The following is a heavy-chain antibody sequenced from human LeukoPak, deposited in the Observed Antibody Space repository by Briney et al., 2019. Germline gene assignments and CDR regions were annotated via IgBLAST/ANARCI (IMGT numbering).Heavy chain of an antibody. V-gene: IGHV1-46*01. CDR1: GYTFTTYY. J-gene: IGHJ4*02. D-gene: IGHD2-2*01. CDR3: ARGQVPSGYCSSTSCSYQIDY. CDR2: INPEGGST. Sequence: ASVTVSCKTSGYTFTTYYIHWVRQAPGQGPEWVGVINPEGGSTTYAQKFQGRVTMTRDTSPSTVYMELSSLRSEDTAIYYCARGQVPSGYCSSTSCSYQIDYWGQGTLVTVSS.